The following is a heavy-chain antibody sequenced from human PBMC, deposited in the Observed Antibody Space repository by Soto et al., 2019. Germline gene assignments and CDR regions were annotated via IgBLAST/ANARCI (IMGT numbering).Heavy chain of an antibody. Sequence: GASVKVSCKASGYTFTSYAMHWVRQAPGQRLEWMGWINAGNGNTKYSQKFQGRVTITRDTSASTAYMELSSLRSEDTAVYYCARAPLWELRNWFDPWGQGTLVTVS. D-gene: IGHD1-26*01. CDR3: ARAPLWELRNWFDP. CDR1: GYTFTSYA. J-gene: IGHJ5*02. CDR2: INAGNGNT. V-gene: IGHV1-3*01.